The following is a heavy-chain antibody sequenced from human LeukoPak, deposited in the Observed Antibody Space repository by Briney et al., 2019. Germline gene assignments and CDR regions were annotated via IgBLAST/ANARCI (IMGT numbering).Heavy chain of an antibody. V-gene: IGHV4-34*01. J-gene: IGHJ4*02. D-gene: IGHD2-15*01. CDR3: ARVLGYCSGGSCYEGYFDY. CDR1: GGSFSGYY. CDR2: INHSGST. Sequence: SETLSLTCAVYGGSFSGYYWSWTRQPPGKGLEWIGEINHSGSTNYNPSLKSRVTISVDTSKNQFSLKLSSVTAADTAVYYCARVLGYCSGGSCYEGYFDYWGQGTLVTVSS.